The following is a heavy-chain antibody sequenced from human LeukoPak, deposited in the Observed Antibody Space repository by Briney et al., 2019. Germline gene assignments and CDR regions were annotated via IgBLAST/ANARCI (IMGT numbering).Heavy chain of an antibody. CDR3: ARDRGYYYYGMDA. V-gene: IGHV3-33*01. CDR1: GFTFSTYG. CDR2: IWYDGSNK. Sequence: GRSLRLSCAASGFTFSTYGIHWVRQAPGKGLEWVAVIWYDGSNKYYADSVKGRFTISRDNSKNTLYLQMNSLRAEDTAVYYCARDRGYYYYGMDAWGQGTTVTVSS. J-gene: IGHJ6*02.